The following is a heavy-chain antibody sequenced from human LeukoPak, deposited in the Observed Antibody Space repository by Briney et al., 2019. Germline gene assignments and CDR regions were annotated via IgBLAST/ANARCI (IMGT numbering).Heavy chain of an antibody. CDR2: ISYTGTT. J-gene: IGHJ4*02. V-gene: IGHV4-39*07. CDR1: GGSISSSSCC. CDR3: ARAPYNFWSGYYVGDYFDY. Sequence: SETLSLTCTVSGGSISSSSCCWGWIRQPPGKGLEWIGSISYTGTTYYNPSLKSRVTISVDTSKNQFSLKLSSVTAADTAVYYCARAPYNFWSGYYVGDYFDYWGQGTLVTVSS. D-gene: IGHD3-3*01.